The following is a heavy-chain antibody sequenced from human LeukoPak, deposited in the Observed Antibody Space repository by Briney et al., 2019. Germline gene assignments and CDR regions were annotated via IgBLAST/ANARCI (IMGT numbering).Heavy chain of an antibody. Sequence: ASVKVSCKASGYTFTGYYMHWARQAPGQGLEWMGWINPNSGGTNYAQKFQGRVTMTRDTSISTAYMELSRLRSDDTAVYYCARDRGSSSCAFDIWGQGTMVTVSS. D-gene: IGHD6-6*01. CDR1: GYTFTGYY. J-gene: IGHJ3*02. V-gene: IGHV1-2*02. CDR2: INPNSGGT. CDR3: ARDRGSSSCAFDI.